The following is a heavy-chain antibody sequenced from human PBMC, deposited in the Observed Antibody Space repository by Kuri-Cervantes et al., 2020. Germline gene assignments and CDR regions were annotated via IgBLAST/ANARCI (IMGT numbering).Heavy chain of an antibody. CDR2: IYTSGST. V-gene: IGHV4-4*07. Sequence: SETLSLTCTVSGGSISSYYWSWIRQPAGKGLEWIGRIYTSGSTNYNPSLKSRVTMSVATSKNQFSLKLSSVTAADTAVYYFARGYFDSSGYSNPFAIWGQGTMVTVSS. CDR1: GGSISSYY. J-gene: IGHJ3*02. CDR3: ARGYFDSSGYSNPFAI. D-gene: IGHD3-22*01.